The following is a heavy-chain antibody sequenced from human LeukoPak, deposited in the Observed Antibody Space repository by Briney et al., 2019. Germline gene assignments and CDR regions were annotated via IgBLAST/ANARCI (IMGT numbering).Heavy chain of an antibody. CDR1: GFTFSSYS. Sequence: GGSLRLSCAASGFTFSSYSMNWVRQAPGKGLEWVSYISSSSSTIYYADSVKGRFTISRDNAKNSLYLQMNSLRAEDTAVYYCARDSGSGSYQENAFDIWGQGTMVTVSS. CDR2: ISSSSSTI. CDR3: ARDSGSGSYQENAFDI. V-gene: IGHV3-48*04. J-gene: IGHJ3*02. D-gene: IGHD1-26*01.